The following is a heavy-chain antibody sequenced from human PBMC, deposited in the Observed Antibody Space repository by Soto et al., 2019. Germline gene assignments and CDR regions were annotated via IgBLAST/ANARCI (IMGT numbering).Heavy chain of an antibody. V-gene: IGHV3-23*01. CDR3: TKDGHSYGRPQYFHY. CDR1: GFNFGTFA. D-gene: IGHD5-18*01. Sequence: GGSLRLSCAASGFNFGTFAMGWVRLSPGTGLEWVSAIDGDGGTTYYADSVKGRFTISRDNSKGSLYLQMGSLRVEDTALYYCTKDGHSYGRPQYFHYWGQGTLVTVSS. CDR2: IDGDGGTT. J-gene: IGHJ4*02.